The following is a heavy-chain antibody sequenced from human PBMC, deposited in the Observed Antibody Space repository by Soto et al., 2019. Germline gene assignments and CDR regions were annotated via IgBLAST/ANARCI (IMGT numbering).Heavy chain of an antibody. CDR3: ARGHTAVTTLDYFFGLDL. J-gene: IGHJ6*02. D-gene: IGHD4-4*01. CDR1: GGTFSSYA. V-gene: IGHV1-69*13. Sequence: ASVKVSCKASGGTFSSYAISWVRQAPGQGPEWMGGIIPIFGTTNYAQKFQGRVTITADESTSTAYMEFSSLKSEDTAVHFCARGHTAVTTLDYFFGLDLWGQGTTVTVSS. CDR2: IIPIFGTT.